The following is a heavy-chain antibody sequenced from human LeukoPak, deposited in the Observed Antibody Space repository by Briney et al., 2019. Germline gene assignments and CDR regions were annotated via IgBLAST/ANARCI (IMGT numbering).Heavy chain of an antibody. V-gene: IGHV3-9*01. Sequence: PGGSLRLSCAASGFTFDDYAMHWVRQASGKGLEWVSGISWNSGSIGYADSVKGRFTISRDNAKNSLYLQMNSLRAEDTALYYCAKDSGIAVAGTREPFDYWGQGTLVTVSS. CDR2: ISWNSGSI. CDR3: AKDSGIAVAGTREPFDY. CDR1: GFTFDDYA. D-gene: IGHD6-19*01. J-gene: IGHJ4*02.